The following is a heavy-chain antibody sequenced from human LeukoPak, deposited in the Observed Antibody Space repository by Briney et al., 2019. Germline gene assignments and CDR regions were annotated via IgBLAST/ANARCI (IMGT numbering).Heavy chain of an antibody. D-gene: IGHD6-19*01. V-gene: IGHV2-5*02. J-gene: IGHJ4*02. CDR1: GFSLSSSGAG. CDR3: PRRSTARRPQATSGRYSDYFDF. CDR2: IYWDDDK. Sequence: ESGPTLVNPTQTLTLTCAFSGFSLSSSGAGVAWVRQPPGKALECLAIIYWDDDKRYSPSLRSRLTITKDTSKNQVVLTMTNMDPVDTSTYYCPRRSTARRPQATSGRYSDYFDFWGQGTLVPVSS.